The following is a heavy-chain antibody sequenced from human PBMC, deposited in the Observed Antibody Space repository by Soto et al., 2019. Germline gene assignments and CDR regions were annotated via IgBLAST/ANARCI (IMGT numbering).Heavy chain of an antibody. V-gene: IGHV4-39*01. D-gene: IGHD1-26*01. J-gene: IGHJ6*02. Sequence: PSETLSLTCSVSGYSVSSSDYYWAWIRQPPGKGLEWIGSMLYSGPTYYNPSLKSRVTLSVDTSNNQFSVRLNSVTASDTAVYYCAPLSVSLSGPYGIHVWGQGTTVTVSS. CDR1: GYSVSSSDYY. CDR3: APLSVSLSGPYGIHV. CDR2: MLYSGPT.